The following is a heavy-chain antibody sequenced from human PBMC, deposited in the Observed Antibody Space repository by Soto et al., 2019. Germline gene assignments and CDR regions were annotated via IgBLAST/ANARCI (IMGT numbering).Heavy chain of an antibody. Sequence: QVQLVQSGAEVKKPGASVKVSCKSSGYTFTSYGISWVRQAPGQWLEWMGWISAYNGNTNYAQKLQGRVTMTTDTSTSTAYMELRSLRSDDTAVYYCVSPYSGYTLGGMDVWGQGTTVTVSS. D-gene: IGHD5-12*01. CDR3: VSPYSGYTLGGMDV. CDR2: ISAYNGNT. V-gene: IGHV1-18*01. CDR1: GYTFTSYG. J-gene: IGHJ6*02.